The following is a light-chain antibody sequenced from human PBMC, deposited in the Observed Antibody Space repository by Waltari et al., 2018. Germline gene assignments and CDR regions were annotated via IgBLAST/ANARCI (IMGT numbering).Light chain of an antibody. CDR3: QQYTSYPWT. CDR2: KAS. Sequence: DIQMTQSPSTLSASVGDRVTITCRASQSISSWLAWYQQKPGKAPKLLIYKASSLESGAPSRFSGSGSGTEFTLTISSLQPDDFAIYYCQQYTSYPWTFGQGTKVEIK. V-gene: IGKV1-5*03. CDR1: QSISSW. J-gene: IGKJ1*01.